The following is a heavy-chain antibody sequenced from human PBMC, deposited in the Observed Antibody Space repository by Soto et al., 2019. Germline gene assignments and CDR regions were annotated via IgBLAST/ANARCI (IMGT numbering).Heavy chain of an antibody. D-gene: IGHD6-6*01. Sequence: PSETLSLTCTVSGDSITSSSHYWGWIRQPPGKGLECIANIYYDGNTYYNPSLKSRVAISLDTSKNQFSLRLNSVTAADTAVYYCAKSSIDPRVFMYPFASGGQGTLVPVSS. J-gene: IGHJ4*02. V-gene: IGHV4-39*01. CDR1: GDSITSSSHY. CDR3: AKSSIDPRVFMYPFAS. CDR2: IYYDGNT.